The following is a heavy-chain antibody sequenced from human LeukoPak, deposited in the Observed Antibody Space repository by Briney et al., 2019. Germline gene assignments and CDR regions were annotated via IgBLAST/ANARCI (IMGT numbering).Heavy chain of an antibody. CDR3: SRELGYCSGGSCYSDY. CDR2: IRSSSNYT. Sequence: GGPLRLSCAASVFTFSVYYMSWIRQATRKGLEWVSYIRSSSNYTKYADPVKGRDTLSRENDKNTRYLQMTSLRAEDTAVYYCSRELGYCSGGSCYSDYWGQGTLVTVSS. D-gene: IGHD2-15*01. J-gene: IGHJ4*02. V-gene: IGHV3-11*06. CDR1: VFTFSVYY.